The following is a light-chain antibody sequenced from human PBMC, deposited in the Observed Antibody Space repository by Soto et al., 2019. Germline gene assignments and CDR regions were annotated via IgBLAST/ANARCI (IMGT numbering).Light chain of an antibody. CDR3: AAWDDSLNGPV. CDR2: SNN. Sequence: QSVLTQPHSASGTPGQGVTISGSGSSSNIGSNTVNWYQQLPGTAPKLLIYSNNQRPSGVPDRFSGSKSGTSASLAISGLQSEDQADYYCAAWDDSLNGPVFGGGTKLTVL. CDR1: SSNIGSNT. J-gene: IGLJ2*01. V-gene: IGLV1-44*01.